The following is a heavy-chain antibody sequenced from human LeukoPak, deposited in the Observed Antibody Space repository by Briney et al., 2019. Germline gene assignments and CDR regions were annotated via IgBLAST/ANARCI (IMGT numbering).Heavy chain of an antibody. CDR3: ARAFFLGRGCYYMDV. CDR2: INHSGST. J-gene: IGHJ6*03. CDR1: GGSFSGYY. V-gene: IGHV4-34*01. D-gene: IGHD6-19*01. Sequence: SETLSLTCAVYGGSFSGYYWSWIRQPPGKGLEWNGEINHSGSTNYNPSLKSRVTISVDTSKNQFSLKLSSVTAADTAVYYCARAFFLGRGCYYMDVWGKGTTVTVSS.